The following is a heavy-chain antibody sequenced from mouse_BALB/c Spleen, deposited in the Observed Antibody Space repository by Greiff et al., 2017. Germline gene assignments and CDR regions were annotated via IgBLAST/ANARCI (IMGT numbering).Heavy chain of an antibody. Sequence: VKLQQSGAELVRPGTSVKVSCKASGYAFTNYLIEWVKQRPGQGLEWIGVINPGSGGTNYNEKFKGKATLTADKSSSTAYMQLSSLTSDDSAVYFCARGGIRAMDHWGQGTSVTVSS. CDR3: ARGGIRAMDH. D-gene: IGHD1-1*01. V-gene: IGHV1-54*03. CDR2: INPGSGGT. J-gene: IGHJ4*01. CDR1: GYAFTNYL.